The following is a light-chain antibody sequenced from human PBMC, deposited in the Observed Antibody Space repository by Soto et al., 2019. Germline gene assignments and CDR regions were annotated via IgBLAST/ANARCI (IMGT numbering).Light chain of an antibody. CDR2: DVS. Sequence: DIQITQSPSTLSASVGDRVTITCRSSQTITTWLAWYQQRPGKAPKLLIYDVSSLQSGVPSRFSGSGSGTEFTLTISSLQHDDFANYYCQHYKMYYPWTFGQGTKVDIK. CDR1: QTITTW. J-gene: IGKJ1*01. V-gene: IGKV1-5*01. CDR3: QHYKMYYPWT.